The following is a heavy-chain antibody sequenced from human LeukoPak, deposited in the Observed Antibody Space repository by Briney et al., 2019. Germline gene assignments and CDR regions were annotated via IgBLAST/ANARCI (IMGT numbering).Heavy chain of an antibody. CDR2: IIPIFGTA. CDR1: GGTFSSYA. CDR3: ARDRSYYDSTSEYYFDY. J-gene: IGHJ4*02. D-gene: IGHD3-22*01. V-gene: IGHV1-69*01. Sequence: ASVKVSCTASGGTFSSYAISWVRQAPGQGLEWMGGIIPIFGTANYAQKFQGRVTITADESTSTAYMELSSLRSEDTAVYYCARDRSYYDSTSEYYFDYWGQGTLVTVSS.